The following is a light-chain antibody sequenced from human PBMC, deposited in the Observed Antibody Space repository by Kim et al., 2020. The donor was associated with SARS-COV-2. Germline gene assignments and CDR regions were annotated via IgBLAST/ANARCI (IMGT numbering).Light chain of an antibody. CDR1: QSVSRY. J-gene: IGKJ4*01. CDR3: QQRSDWPHT. V-gene: IGKV3-11*01. Sequence: LSPGGRATLSCRASQSVSRYLAWYQQKPGQAPRLLIYDASNRATGIPARFSGSGSGTDFTLTINSLEPEDFAVYYCQQRSDWPHTFGGGTKVDIK. CDR2: DAS.